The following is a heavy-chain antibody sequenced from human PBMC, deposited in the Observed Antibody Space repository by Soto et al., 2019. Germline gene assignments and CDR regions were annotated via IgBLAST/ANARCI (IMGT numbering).Heavy chain of an antibody. D-gene: IGHD3-10*01. CDR1: GFTFDDYA. CDR2: IGGTSGST. CDR3: AKRRGEGYFDL. V-gene: IGHV3-23*04. Sequence: EVQLVESGGGLVQPGRSLRLSCAASGFTFDDYAMHWVRQAPGKGLEWVSGIGGTSGSTYYADSVKGRFTISRDNSKNTLSLQMNSLRAEDTAVYYCAKRRGEGYFDLWGRGSLVTFSS. J-gene: IGHJ2*01.